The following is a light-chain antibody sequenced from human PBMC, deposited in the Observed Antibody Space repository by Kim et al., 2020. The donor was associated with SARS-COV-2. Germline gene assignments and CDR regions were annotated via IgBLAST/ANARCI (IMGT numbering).Light chain of an antibody. J-gene: IGLJ3*02. Sequence: VTISCTGTSSDVGYYNAVSWYQQHPGKAPKLVIYEVTKRPAGVPGRFSASKSGNAASLTVSGLQSEDEADYYCNSYAGNNLWVFGGGTKLTVL. CDR1: SSDVGYYNA. V-gene: IGLV2-8*01. CDR2: EVT. CDR3: NSYAGNNLWV.